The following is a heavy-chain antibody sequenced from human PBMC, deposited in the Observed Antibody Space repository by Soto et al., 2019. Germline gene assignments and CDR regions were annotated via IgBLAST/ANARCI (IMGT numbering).Heavy chain of an antibody. CDR1: GFTFSSYS. V-gene: IGHV3-48*01. Sequence: EVQLVESGGGLVQPGGSLRLSCSASGFTFSSYSMNWVRQAPGKGLEWVSYISSSSSTIYYADSVKGRFTISRDNAKNSLYLQINSLRAEDTAVYYCARDRRYCGDRTSDAFDIWGQGTMVTVSS. CDR3: ARDRRYCGDRTSDAFDI. D-gene: IGHD4-17*01. CDR2: ISSSSSTI. J-gene: IGHJ3*02.